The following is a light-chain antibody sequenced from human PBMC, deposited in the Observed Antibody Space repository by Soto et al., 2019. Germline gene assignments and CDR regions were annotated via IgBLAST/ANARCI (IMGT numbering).Light chain of an antibody. CDR1: QSVSNF. CDR3: QQRSNWPIT. J-gene: IGKJ5*01. Sequence: ETVLTQSPGTLSLSPGERATLSCRASQSVSNFLAWYRQKPGQAPSLLIYDTSNRATGIPARFSGSGSGTDFTLTINNLEPEDFAVYYCQQRSNWPITFGQGTRLEI. V-gene: IGKV3-11*01. CDR2: DTS.